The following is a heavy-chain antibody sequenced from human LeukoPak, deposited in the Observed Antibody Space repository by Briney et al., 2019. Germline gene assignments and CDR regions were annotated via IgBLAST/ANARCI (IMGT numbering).Heavy chain of an antibody. Sequence: PGGSLRLSCAASGFTFSSYAMHWVRQAPGKGLEWVAVISYDGSNKYYADSVKGRFTISRDNSKNTLYLQMNSLRAEDTAVYYCARGFDTSHRNANFDYWGQGTLVTVSS. CDR2: ISYDGSNK. J-gene: IGHJ4*02. CDR3: ARGFDTSHRNANFDY. D-gene: IGHD2-2*01. V-gene: IGHV3-30*04. CDR1: GFTFSSYA.